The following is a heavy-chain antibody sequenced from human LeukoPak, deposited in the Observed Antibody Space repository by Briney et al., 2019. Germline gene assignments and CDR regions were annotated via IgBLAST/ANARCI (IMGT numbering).Heavy chain of an antibody. CDR3: ATAAIDRWELLTHAFDI. D-gene: IGHD1-26*01. CDR2: INPYNGNT. J-gene: IGHJ3*02. V-gene: IGHV1-18*01. Sequence: ASVKVSCKASGYYTFTSYGINWVRQAPGQGLEWMGWINPYNGNTNYARKFQGRVTMTTDTSTGTAYMELRSQRSDDTAVYYCATAAIDRWELLTHAFDIWGQGTMVTVSS. CDR1: GYYTFTSYG.